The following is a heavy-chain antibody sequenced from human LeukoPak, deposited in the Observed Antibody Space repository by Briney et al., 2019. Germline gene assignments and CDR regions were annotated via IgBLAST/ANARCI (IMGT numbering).Heavy chain of an antibody. CDR1: GFTFSSYA. CDR3: ARVWTGTTDY. J-gene: IGHJ4*02. Sequence: GGSLRLSCAASGFTFSSYAMHGVRQAPGKGLEYVSAISSNGGITYYANSVKGRFTISRDNSKNTLYLQMGSLRAEDMAVYYCARVWTGTTDYWGQGTLVTVSS. CDR2: ISSNGGIT. V-gene: IGHV3-64*01. D-gene: IGHD1-1*01.